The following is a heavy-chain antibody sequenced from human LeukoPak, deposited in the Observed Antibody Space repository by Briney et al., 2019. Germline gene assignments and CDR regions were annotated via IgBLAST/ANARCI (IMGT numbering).Heavy chain of an antibody. Sequence: SETLSLTCTVSGGSISSISYYWGWIRQPPGKGLEWIGSIYYSGSTYYNPSLKSRVTITVETAKNQFSLKLSSVTAADTDVYFCASAVMWEIVVVVAATFGAFDIWGQGTMVTVSS. CDR1: GGSISSISYY. V-gene: IGHV4-39*07. CDR2: IYYSGST. D-gene: IGHD2-15*01. J-gene: IGHJ3*02. CDR3: ASAVMWEIVVVVAATFGAFDI.